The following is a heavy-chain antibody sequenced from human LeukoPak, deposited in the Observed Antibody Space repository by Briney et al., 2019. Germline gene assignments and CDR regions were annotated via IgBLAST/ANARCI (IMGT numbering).Heavy chain of an antibody. Sequence: GSLRLSCAASGFTFSSYAMSWVRQAPGKGLEWVSSINGDSSYIYYADSVKGRFTIARDNAKNSLHLQMNSLRAEDTAVYYCARLKCDSTSCYGXYXFDYWGQGTLVTVSS. CDR1: GFTFSSYA. CDR3: ARLKCDSTSCYGXYXFDY. CDR2: INGDSSYI. D-gene: IGHD2-2*01. J-gene: IGHJ4*02. V-gene: IGHV3-21*01.